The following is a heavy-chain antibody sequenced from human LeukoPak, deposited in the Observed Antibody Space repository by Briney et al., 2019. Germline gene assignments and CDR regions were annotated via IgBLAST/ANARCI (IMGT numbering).Heavy chain of an antibody. CDR1: GGSFSDYF. Sequence: SGTLSLTCAVYGGSFSDYFWSWIRQPPGKGLEWIGEISHSGSTTYNPSLRSRVTISGDTSKKQFSLKLSSVTAADTAVYYCVTYYYGSSAPKRNYWGQGTPVTVSS. J-gene: IGHJ4*02. CDR2: ISHSGST. CDR3: VTYYYGSSAPKRNY. D-gene: IGHD3-22*01. V-gene: IGHV4-34*01.